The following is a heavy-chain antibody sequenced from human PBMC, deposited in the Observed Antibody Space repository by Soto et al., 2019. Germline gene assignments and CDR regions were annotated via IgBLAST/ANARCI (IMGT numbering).Heavy chain of an antibody. J-gene: IGHJ5*02. CDR2: ISAYNGNT. CDR1: GYTFTSYG. D-gene: IGHD1-26*01. V-gene: IGHV1-18*01. CDR3: SRASGSSYWFDP. Sequence: QVQLVQSGAEVKKPGASVKVSCKASGYTFTSYGISWVRQAPGQGLEWMGWISAYNGNTNYAQKLQGRVTMTTDTSTSRAYMELRSRRSDDTAVYYCSRASGSSYWFDPWGQGTLVTVSS.